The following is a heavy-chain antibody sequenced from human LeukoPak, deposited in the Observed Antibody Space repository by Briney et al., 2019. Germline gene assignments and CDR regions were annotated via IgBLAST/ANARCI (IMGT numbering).Heavy chain of an antibody. V-gene: IGHV3-66*01. CDR1: GFTVSSNY. Sequence: GTSLRLSCAASGFTVSSNYMSWVRQAPGKGLEWVSVIYSGGNTYYADSVKGRFTISRDNSKNTLYLHMNSLRAEDTAVYYCARPWTIFGERYFDLWGRGTLVTVSS. J-gene: IGHJ2*01. D-gene: IGHD3-3*01. CDR2: IYSGGNT. CDR3: ARPWTIFGERYFDL.